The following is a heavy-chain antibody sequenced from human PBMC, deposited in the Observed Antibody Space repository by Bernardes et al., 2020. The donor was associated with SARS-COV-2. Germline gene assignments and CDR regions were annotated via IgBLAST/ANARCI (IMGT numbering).Heavy chain of an antibody. Sequence: GGSLRLSCAASGFTFRDYGMNWVRQPPGKGLEWLSFISPRGTYIYYADSLKGRFTISRDDTQNSLYLQMNSLKAEDTAIYYCATDMGVGRNFGTWGQGTTVTVSS. CDR2: ISPRGTYI. CDR3: ATDMGVGRNFGT. CDR1: GFTFRDYG. D-gene: IGHD3-9*01. V-gene: IGHV3-21*01. J-gene: IGHJ6*02.